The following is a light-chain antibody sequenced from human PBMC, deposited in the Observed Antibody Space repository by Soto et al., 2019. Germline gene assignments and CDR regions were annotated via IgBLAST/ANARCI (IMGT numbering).Light chain of an antibody. CDR2: NNN. CDR1: ISNIGSYT. CDR3: AAWDRSLNGAV. J-gene: IGLJ7*01. V-gene: IGLV1-44*01. Sequence: QSVLTQPPSASGTPGQRVPISCSGTISNIGSYTVNWYQQLPGTAPRLLIYNNNQRPSGVPDRFSGSKSGTSASLAISGLQSDDEADYYCAAWDRSLNGAVFGGGTQLTVL.